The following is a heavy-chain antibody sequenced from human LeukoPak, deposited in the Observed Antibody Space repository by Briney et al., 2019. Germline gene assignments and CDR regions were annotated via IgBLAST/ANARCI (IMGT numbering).Heavy chain of an antibody. J-gene: IGHJ3*02. CDR3: AKDRTPMTHDAFDI. D-gene: IGHD3-22*01. CDR2: ISWNSGSI. CDR1: GFTFDDYA. V-gene: IGHV3-9*03. Sequence: GGSLRLSCAASGFTFDDYAMHWVRQAPGKGLEWVSGISWNSGSIGYADSVKGRFTISRDNAKNSLYLQMNSLRAEDMALYYCAKDRTPMTHDAFDIWGQGTMVTVSS.